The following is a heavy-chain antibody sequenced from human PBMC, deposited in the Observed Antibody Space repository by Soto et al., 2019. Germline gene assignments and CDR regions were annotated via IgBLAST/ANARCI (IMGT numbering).Heavy chain of an antibody. CDR2: ISSSSSTI. Sequence: EVQLVESGGGLVQPGGSLRLSCAASGFTFSSYSMNWVRQAPGKGLEWVSYISSSSSTIYYADSVKGRFTNSRDNAKNSLYLQMNSLRGEDTAVYYCARTILGYFQHWGQGTLVTVSS. CDR3: ARTILGYFQH. V-gene: IGHV3-48*01. CDR1: GFTFSSYS. J-gene: IGHJ1*01. D-gene: IGHD2-21*01.